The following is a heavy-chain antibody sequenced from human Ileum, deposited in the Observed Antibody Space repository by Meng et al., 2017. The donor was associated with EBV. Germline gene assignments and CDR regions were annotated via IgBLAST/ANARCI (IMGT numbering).Heavy chain of an antibody. CDR1: GGAISSSDW. CDR2: TYRGGGT. J-gene: IGHJ4*02. D-gene: IGHD2-2*02. Sequence: VRRQGSAPGPLTLSWTLSLAAAVSGGAISSSDWWSWVRPPPGKGLEWIGETYRGGGTNYNASLKSRVTISVDTSKNHFSLKLNSVTAADTAVYYCARVRVIPAAIGFDYWGQGTLVTVSS. CDR3: ARVRVIPAAIGFDY. V-gene: IGHV4-4*02.